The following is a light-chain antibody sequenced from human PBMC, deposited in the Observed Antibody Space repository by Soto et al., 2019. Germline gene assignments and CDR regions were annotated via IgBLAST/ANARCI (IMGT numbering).Light chain of an antibody. J-gene: IGLJ3*02. Sequence: QTEVTQEPSFSVSPGRTVTLTCGLNSGSVSSSYYPSWYQQTPGQAPRTLIYSTNTRSSGVPDRFSGSILGNKAALTITGAQADDESDYYCVLYMGRGIRVFGGGTKVTVL. CDR2: STN. CDR3: VLYMGRGIRV. CDR1: SGSVSSSYY. V-gene: IGLV8-61*01.